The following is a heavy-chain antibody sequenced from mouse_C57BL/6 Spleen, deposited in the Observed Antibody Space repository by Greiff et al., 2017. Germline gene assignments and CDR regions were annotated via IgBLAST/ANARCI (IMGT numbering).Heavy chain of an antibody. V-gene: IGHV1-63*01. Sequence: QVQLQQSGAELVRPGTSVKMSCTASGYTFTNYWIGWAKQRPGHGLEWIGDINPGGGYTNYNDKLKGKATLTVDKSSSTAYMQISSLTSEDSAIYYCARRYYYGSSLFDYWGQGTTLTVSS. CDR2: INPGGGYT. D-gene: IGHD1-1*01. J-gene: IGHJ2*01. CDR3: ARRYYYGSSLFDY. CDR1: GYTFTNYW.